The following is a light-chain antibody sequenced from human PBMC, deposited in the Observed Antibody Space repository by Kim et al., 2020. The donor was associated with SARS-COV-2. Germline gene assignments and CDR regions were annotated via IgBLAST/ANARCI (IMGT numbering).Light chain of an antibody. CDR1: SANIGSNY. J-gene: IGLJ2*01. CDR2: RNN. V-gene: IGLV1-47*01. Sequence: GTPGQRVTISCAGSSANIGSNYVYWYQQLPGTAPKLLIYRNNERPSGVPDRFSGSKSGTSASLAISGLRSEDEADYYCAAWDDSVVFGGGTKRTVL. CDR3: AAWDDSVV.